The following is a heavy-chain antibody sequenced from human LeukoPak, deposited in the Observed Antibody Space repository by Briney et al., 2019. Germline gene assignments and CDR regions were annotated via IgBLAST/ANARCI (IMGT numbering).Heavy chain of an antibody. D-gene: IGHD6-13*01. V-gene: IGHV4-38-2*02. CDR3: AREGYSGRPSRSPFDY. Sequence: SETLSLTCAVSDYSIRSGYYWGWSRQAPGKGPEWIASMYHSGSTYYNPSLKTRVTISVDTSKNQFSLKLSSVTAADTAVYYCAREGYSGRPSRSPFDYWGQGTLVTVSS. J-gene: IGHJ4*02. CDR2: MYHSGST. CDR1: DYSIRSGYY.